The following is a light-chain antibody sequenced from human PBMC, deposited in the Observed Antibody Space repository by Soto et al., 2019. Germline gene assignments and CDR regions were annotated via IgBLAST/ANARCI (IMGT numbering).Light chain of an antibody. J-gene: IGLJ1*01. CDR1: SSDVGNYNY. CDR2: DVS. CDR3: CSYAGSSYV. Sequence: QSALTQPRSVSGSPGQSVTISCTGTSSDVGNYNYVSWYQHHPGKAPKLMIYDVSKRPSGVPDRFSGSKSGNTASLTISGLQAEDEADYYCCSYAGSSYVFGTGTKVTVL. V-gene: IGLV2-11*01.